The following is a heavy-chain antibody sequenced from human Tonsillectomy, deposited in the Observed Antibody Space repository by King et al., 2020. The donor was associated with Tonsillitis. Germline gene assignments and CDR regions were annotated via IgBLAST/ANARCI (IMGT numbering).Heavy chain of an antibody. V-gene: IGHV3-23*04. CDR3: AKTSPLYCSSTSCYEIGWFDP. CDR2: ISGSGGST. D-gene: IGHD2-2*01. CDR1: GFTFSSYA. Sequence: VQLVESGGGLVQPGGSLRLSCAASGFTFSSYAMSWVRQAPGKGLEWGSAISGSGGSTYYADSVKGRFTISRDNSKNTLYLQMNSLRAEDTAVYYCAKTSPLYCSSTSCYEIGWFDPWGQGTLVTVSS. J-gene: IGHJ5*02.